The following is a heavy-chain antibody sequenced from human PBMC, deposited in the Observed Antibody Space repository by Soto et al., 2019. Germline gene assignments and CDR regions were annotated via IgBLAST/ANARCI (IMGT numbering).Heavy chain of an antibody. V-gene: IGHV4-59*08. D-gene: IGHD2-15*01. Sequence: QVQLQESGPGLVKPSETLSLTCTVSAVSITTFYWTWIRQSPEKGLEWIGYIYHTGITNYNPSLKSRVTXXIXTXXNQFSLKLTSVTAADTAVYYCATGGYCSGGSCYSRWGQGTLVTVSS. CDR1: AVSITTFY. CDR3: ATGGYCSGGSCYSR. CDR2: IYHTGIT. J-gene: IGHJ4*02.